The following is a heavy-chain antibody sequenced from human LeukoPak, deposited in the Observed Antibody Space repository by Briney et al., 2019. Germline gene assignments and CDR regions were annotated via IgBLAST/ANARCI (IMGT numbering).Heavy chain of an antibody. Sequence: SVKVSCKASGGTFSSYAISWVRQAPGQGLEWMGGIIPIFGTANYAQKFQGRVTITADESTSTAYMELSSLRSEDTAVYYCARALIGPYYSSSPFDYWGQGTLVTVSS. CDR2: IIPIFGTA. V-gene: IGHV1-69*13. CDR1: GGTFSSYA. CDR3: ARALIGPYYSSSPFDY. J-gene: IGHJ4*02. D-gene: IGHD6-6*01.